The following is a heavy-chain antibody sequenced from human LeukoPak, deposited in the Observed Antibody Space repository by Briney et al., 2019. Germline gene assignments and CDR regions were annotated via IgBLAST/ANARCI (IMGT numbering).Heavy chain of an antibody. Sequence: ASVKVSCKASGYTFTSYYMHWVRQAPGQGLEWMGIINPSGGSTSYAQKFQGRVTMTRDTSTSTVYMELSSLRSEDTAVYYCAREATITGWGVVRWDYGMDVWGQGTTVTVSS. V-gene: IGHV1-46*01. CDR3: AREATITGWGVVRWDYGMDV. CDR2: INPSGGST. CDR1: GYTFTSYY. D-gene: IGHD5-24*01. J-gene: IGHJ6*02.